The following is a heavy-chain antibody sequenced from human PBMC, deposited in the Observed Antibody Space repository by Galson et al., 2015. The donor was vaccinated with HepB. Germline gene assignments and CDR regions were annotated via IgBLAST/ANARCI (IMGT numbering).Heavy chain of an antibody. CDR1: GGTFSSYA. CDR2: IIPILGIA. Sequence: SVKVSCKASGGTFSSYAISWVRQAPGQGLEWMGRIIPILGIANYAQKLQGRVTITADKSTSTAYMELSSLRSEDTAVYYCAKDGIMVSNNPYQLHFWGQGTLVSVSS. CDR3: AKDGIMVSNNPYQLHF. J-gene: IGHJ4*02. D-gene: IGHD2-8*01. V-gene: IGHV1-69*04.